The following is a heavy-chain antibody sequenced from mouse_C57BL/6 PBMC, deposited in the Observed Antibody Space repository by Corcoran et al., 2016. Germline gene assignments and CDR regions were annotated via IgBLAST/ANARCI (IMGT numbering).Heavy chain of an antibody. Sequence: QVTLKESGPGILQSSQTLSLTCSFSGFSLSTSGMGVSWLRQPSGKGLEWLAHIYWDDDKRYNPSLKSRLTISKDTSRNQVFLKITSVDTADTATYYCARGEGDLLWLRRYAMDYWGQGTSVTVSS. CDR2: IYWDDDK. J-gene: IGHJ4*01. CDR1: GFSLSTSGMG. CDR3: ARGEGDLLWLRRYAMDY. V-gene: IGHV8-12*01. D-gene: IGHD2-2*01.